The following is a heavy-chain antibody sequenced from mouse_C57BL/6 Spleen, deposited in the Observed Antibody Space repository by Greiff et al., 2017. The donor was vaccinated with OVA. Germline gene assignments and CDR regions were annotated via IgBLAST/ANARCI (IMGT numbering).Heavy chain of an antibody. D-gene: IGHD3-1*01. J-gene: IGHJ2*01. CDR2: IYPGDGST. CDR1: GYTFTSYD. Sequence: QVQLQQSGPELVKPGASVKLSCKASGYTFTSYDINWVKQRPGQGLEWIGWIYPGDGSTKYTEKFKGKATLTVDTSSSTAYMELHSLTSEDSAVYVCARPPPRGFHDCDYWGQGTTLTVSS. CDR3: ARPPPRGFHDCDY. V-gene: IGHV1-85*01.